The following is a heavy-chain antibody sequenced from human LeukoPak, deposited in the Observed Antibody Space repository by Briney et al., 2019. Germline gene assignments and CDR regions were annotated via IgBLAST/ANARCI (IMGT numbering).Heavy chain of an antibody. D-gene: IGHD6-13*01. CDR2: INPNTVGT. CDR1: GYTFTGDY. CDR3: ATVAAGGSSFDY. V-gene: IGHV1-2*02. J-gene: IGHJ4*02. Sequence: ASVKVSCKASGYTFTGDYMHWVRQAPGQGLEWMGWINPNTVGTNYAQNFQGRVTMTRDTSIGTAYMELSRVTSDDTAVYYCATVAAGGSSFDYWGQGTLVAVSS.